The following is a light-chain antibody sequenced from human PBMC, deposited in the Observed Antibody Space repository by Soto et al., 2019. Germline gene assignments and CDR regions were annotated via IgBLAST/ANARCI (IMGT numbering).Light chain of an antibody. CDR3: QQYNSYWT. CDR2: DAS. J-gene: IGKJ1*01. Sequence: DIQMTQSPSTLYSSFGDRVTITCRASQSISSWLAWYQQKPGKAPKLLIYDASSLESGVPSRFSGSGSGTEFTLTIRSLKPDDFATYYCQQYNSYWTFSQGTKVDIK. V-gene: IGKV1-5*01. CDR1: QSISSW.